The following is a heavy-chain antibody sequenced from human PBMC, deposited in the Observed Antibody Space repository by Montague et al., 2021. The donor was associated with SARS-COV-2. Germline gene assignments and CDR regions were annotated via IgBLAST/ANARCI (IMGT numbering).Heavy chain of an antibody. D-gene: IGHD5-12*01. J-gene: IGHJ4*02. V-gene: IGHV4-61*02. CDR3: ARAHSGSSAHLDN. Sequence: TLSLTCTVSGGSISSGSYYWSWIRQPAGKGLEWIGRIYTSGTTDYSFSLKSRITISVDTSKNQLSLKLTSVTAADTAVYYCARAHSGSSAHLDNWGQGSLVTVSS. CDR2: IYTSGTT. CDR1: GGSISSGSYY.